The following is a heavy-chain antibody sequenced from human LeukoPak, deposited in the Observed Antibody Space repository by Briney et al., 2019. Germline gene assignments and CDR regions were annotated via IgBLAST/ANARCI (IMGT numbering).Heavy chain of an antibody. V-gene: IGHV4-4*07. Sequence: SETLSLTCTVSGGSISSYYWSWIRQPAGKGLEWLGRIYTSGSTNYNPSLKSRVTMSVDTSKNQFSLKLSSVTAADTAVYYCARDSSSWYRDSDYYMDVWGKGTTVTVSS. J-gene: IGHJ6*03. CDR3: ARDSSSWYRDSDYYMDV. D-gene: IGHD6-13*01. CDR2: IYTSGST. CDR1: GGSISSYY.